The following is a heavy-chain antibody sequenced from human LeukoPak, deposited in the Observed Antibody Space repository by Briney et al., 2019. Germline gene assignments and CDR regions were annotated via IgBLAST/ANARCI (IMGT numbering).Heavy chain of an antibody. D-gene: IGHD2-15*01. CDR3: ARVLRGGYGFDY. J-gene: IGHJ4*02. CDR2: MNPNSGNT. V-gene: IGHV1-8*01. Sequence: ASVKVSCKASGYTFTSYDINWVRQGTGQGLEWMGWMNPNSGNTGYAQKFQGRVTMTRNTSISTAYMELSSLRSEDTAVYYCARVLRGGYGFDYWGQGTLVTVSS. CDR1: GYTFTSYD.